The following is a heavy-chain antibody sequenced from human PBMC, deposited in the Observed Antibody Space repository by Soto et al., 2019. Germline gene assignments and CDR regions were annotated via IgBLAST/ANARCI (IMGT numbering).Heavy chain of an antibody. J-gene: IGHJ5*02. D-gene: IGHD3-22*01. CDR1: GFSLSTSGVG. CDR2: IYWDDDK. CDR3: AHRRPDDSSGQTGENWFDP. Sequence: QITLKESGPTLVKPTQTLTLTCTFSGFSLSTSGVGVGWIRQPPGKALEWLALIYWDDDKRYSPSLKSRLTINKDTSKNQVVLTMTNMDPVDTATYYCAHRRPDDSSGQTGENWFDPWGQGTLVTVSS. V-gene: IGHV2-5*02.